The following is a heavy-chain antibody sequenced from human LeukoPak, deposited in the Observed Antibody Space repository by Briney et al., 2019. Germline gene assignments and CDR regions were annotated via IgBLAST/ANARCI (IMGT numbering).Heavy chain of an antibody. CDR3: ARQREPRRAWYGSGSHEEYYFDY. CDR1: GSTFSSYA. D-gene: IGHD3-10*01. V-gene: IGHV3-23*01. J-gene: IGHJ4*02. CDR2: ISGSGGST. Sequence: GGSLRLSCAASGSTFSSYAMSWVRQAPGKGLEWVSAISGSGGSTYYADSVKGRFTISRDNSKNTLYLQMNGLRAEDTAVYYCARQREPRRAWYGSGSHEEYYFDYWGQGTLVTVSS.